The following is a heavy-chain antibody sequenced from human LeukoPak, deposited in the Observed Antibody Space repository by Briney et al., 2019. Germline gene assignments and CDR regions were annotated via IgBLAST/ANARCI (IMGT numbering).Heavy chain of an antibody. CDR3: AREYSSDYYFDY. CDR2: ISAYTGNT. D-gene: IGHD3-22*01. CDR1: DYTFTSYG. J-gene: IGHJ4*02. Sequence: ASVKVSCKASDYTFTSYGISWVRQAPGQGLEWMGWISAYTGNTNFAQKLQGRVTMTTDTSTSTAYMELRSLRSDDTAMYYCAREYSSDYYFDYRGQGTLVTVSS. V-gene: IGHV1-18*01.